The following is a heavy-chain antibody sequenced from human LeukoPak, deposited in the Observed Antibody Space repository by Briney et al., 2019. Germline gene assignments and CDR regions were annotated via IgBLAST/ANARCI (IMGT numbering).Heavy chain of an antibody. CDR3: ASGDIITIFFY. CDR1: GVSISSGGYY. D-gene: IGHD3-9*01. J-gene: IGHJ4*02. Sequence: PSETLSLTCTVSGVSISSGGYYWSWIRQHPGKGLEWIGYIYYSGSTYYNPSLKSRVTISVDTSKNQFSLKLSSVTAADTAVYYCASGDIITIFFYWGQGTLVTVSS. V-gene: IGHV4-31*03. CDR2: IYYSGST.